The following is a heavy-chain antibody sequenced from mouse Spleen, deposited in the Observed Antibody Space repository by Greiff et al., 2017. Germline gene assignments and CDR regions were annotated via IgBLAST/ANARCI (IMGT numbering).Heavy chain of an antibody. Sequence: QVQLQQPGAELVKPGASVKLSCKASGYTFTSYWMHWVKQRPGQGLEWIGMIHPNSGSTNYNEKFKSKATLTVDKSSSTAYMQLSSLTSEDSAVYYCAAPYYYDGSYALRYWGQGTPLTGSS. V-gene: IGHV1-64*01. CDR1: GYTFTSYW. CDR3: AAPYYYDGSYALRY. CDR2: IHPNSGST. J-gene: IGHJ2*01. D-gene: IGHD1-1*01.